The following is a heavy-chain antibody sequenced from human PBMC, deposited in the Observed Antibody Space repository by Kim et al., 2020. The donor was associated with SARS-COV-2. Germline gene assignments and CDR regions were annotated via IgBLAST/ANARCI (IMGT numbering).Heavy chain of an antibody. CDR3: AISGSYYSGFDY. V-gene: IGHV4-34*01. D-gene: IGHD1-26*01. J-gene: IGHJ4*02. Sequence: YNPSLKSRLTISGDTSKNPLSLKLNSVTAADTAMYYCAISGSYYSGFDYWGQGTLVTVSS.